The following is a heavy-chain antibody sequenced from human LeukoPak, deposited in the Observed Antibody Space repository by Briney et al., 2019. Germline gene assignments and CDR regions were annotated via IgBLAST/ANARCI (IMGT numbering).Heavy chain of an antibody. J-gene: IGHJ4*02. CDR3: ARDSTETPLQY. Sequence: GRSLTLSCAASGFTFTNYGMHWVRQAPGKRLEWVAIIWHDGNNRNYADSVRGRFTISRDNSRNTVSLQMNSLRVEDSGLYYCARDSTETPLQYWGQGALVAVSS. CDR2: IWHDGNNR. CDR1: GFTFTNYG. D-gene: IGHD4-17*01. V-gene: IGHV3-33*01.